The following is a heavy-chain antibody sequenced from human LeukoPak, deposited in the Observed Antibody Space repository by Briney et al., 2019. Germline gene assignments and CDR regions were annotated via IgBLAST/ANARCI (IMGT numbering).Heavy chain of an antibody. CDR3: ATSTYCSGGSCYSRTFQY. D-gene: IGHD2-15*01. J-gene: IGHJ4*02. V-gene: IGHV3-74*01. Sequence: GGSLRLSCAASGFTFSSYWMHWVRQAPGKGLVWVSRINSDEASTSYADSVKGRFTISRDNAQKTLYLQMNSLRAEDTAVYYCATSTYCSGGSCYSRTFQYWGQGTLVTVSS. CDR1: GFTFSSYW. CDR2: INSDEAST.